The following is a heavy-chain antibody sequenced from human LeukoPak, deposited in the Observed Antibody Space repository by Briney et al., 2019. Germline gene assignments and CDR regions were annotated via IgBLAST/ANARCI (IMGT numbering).Heavy chain of an antibody. J-gene: IGHJ4*02. V-gene: IGHV3-64*01. CDR3: AKDPNSGYQGNDY. CDR1: GFTFSSYA. D-gene: IGHD3-22*01. CDR2: ISSNGGST. Sequence: PGGSLRLSCAASGFTFSSYAMHWVRQAPGKGLEYVSAISSNGGSTYYANSVKGRFTISRDNSKNTLYLQMNSLRAEDTAVYYCAKDPNSGYQGNDYWGQGTLVTVSS.